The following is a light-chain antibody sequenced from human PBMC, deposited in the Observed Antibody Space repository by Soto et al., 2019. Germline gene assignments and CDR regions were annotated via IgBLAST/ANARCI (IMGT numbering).Light chain of an antibody. CDR3: AAWDDSLNGWV. V-gene: IGLV1-44*01. CDR1: SSNIGTNN. Sequence: QSVLTQPPSASGTPGQRVTISCSGSSSNIGTNNVNWYQQLPGTAPKLLIFNNNQRPSGVPDRFSGSKSATSASLAISGLQSADEADYYCAAWDDSLNGWVFGGGTKLTVL. J-gene: IGLJ3*02. CDR2: NNN.